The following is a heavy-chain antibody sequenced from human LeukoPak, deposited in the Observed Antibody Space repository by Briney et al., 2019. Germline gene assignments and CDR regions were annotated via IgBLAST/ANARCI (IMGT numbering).Heavy chain of an antibody. V-gene: IGHV3-23*01. CDR2: ISGSGGST. J-gene: IGHJ5*02. CDR1: GFTFSSYA. D-gene: IGHD2-15*01. Sequence: PGGSLRLSCAASGFTFSSYAMSWVRQAPGKGLEWVSAISGSGGSTYYADSVKGRFTISRDNSKNTLYLQMNSLRAEDTAVYYCAERIVVVVAATPTNWFDPWGQGTLVTVSS. CDR3: AERIVVVVAATPTNWFDP.